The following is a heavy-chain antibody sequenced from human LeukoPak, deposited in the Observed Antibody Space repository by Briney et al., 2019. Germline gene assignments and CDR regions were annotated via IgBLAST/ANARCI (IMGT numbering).Heavy chain of an antibody. CDR3: ARDRHCVNGVCHSPPGMDV. Sequence: PGGSLRLSCAASGFTFSSYGMHWVRQAPGKGLEWVADIWFDKNQHFADSVKGRFAISRDNSKISVYLQINSPRAEDTAVYYCARDRHCVNGVCHSPPGMDVWGQGTTVTVSS. J-gene: IGHJ6*02. CDR1: GFTFSSYG. CDR2: IWFDKNQ. V-gene: IGHV3-33*01. D-gene: IGHD2-8*01.